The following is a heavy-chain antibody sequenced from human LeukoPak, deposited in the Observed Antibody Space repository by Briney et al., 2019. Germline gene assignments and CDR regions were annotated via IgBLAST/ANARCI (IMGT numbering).Heavy chain of an antibody. CDR1: GGTFSSYA. CDR2: IIPILGIA. D-gene: IGHD2-2*03. CDR3: ARGADRGYCSSTSCYAHDY. J-gene: IGHJ4*02. V-gene: IGHV1-69*04. Sequence: GASVKVSCKASGGTFSSYAISWVRQAPGQGLVWMGRIIPILGIANYAQKFQGRVTITADKSTSTAYMELSSLRSEDTAVYYCARGADRGYCSSTSCYAHDYWGQGTLVTVSS.